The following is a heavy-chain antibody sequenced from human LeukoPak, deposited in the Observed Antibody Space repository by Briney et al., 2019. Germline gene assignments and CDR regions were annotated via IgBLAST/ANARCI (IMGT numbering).Heavy chain of an antibody. J-gene: IGHJ4*02. CDR1: GFTFSSYW. CDR2: ISASGATT. CDR3: AKQRSSYYDSSDY. Sequence: GGSLRLSCAASGFTFSSYWMHWVRQAPGKGLEWVSVISASGATTYNADSVKGRFTISRDNSENTLYLQMNSLRADDTAVYYCAKQRSSYYDSSDYWGQGTLVTVSS. D-gene: IGHD3-22*01. V-gene: IGHV3-23*01.